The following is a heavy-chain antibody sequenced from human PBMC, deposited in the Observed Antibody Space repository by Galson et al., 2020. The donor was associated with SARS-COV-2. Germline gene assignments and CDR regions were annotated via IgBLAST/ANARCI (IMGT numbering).Heavy chain of an antibody. V-gene: IGHV3-21*01. J-gene: IGHJ3*02. CDR2: ISTRSNYI. CDR1: GFSFSTNS. CDR3: ASGGYTTGWGAFDI. Sequence: GGSLRLSCAASGFSFSTNSANWVRQAPGKGMEWVSSISTRSNYIYYADSVKGRFTISRDNAKNSLLLQMNSLRVEDTAVYYCASGGYTTGWGAFDIWGQGTKVTVSS. D-gene: IGHD2-8*02.